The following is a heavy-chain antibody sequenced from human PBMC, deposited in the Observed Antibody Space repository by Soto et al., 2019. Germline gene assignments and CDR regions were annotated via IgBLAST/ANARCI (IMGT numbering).Heavy chain of an antibody. J-gene: IGHJ4*02. Sequence: QVQLQESGPGLVKPSETLSLTCTVSGGSINGYYWSWIRQPPGKGLEWIGYISYSGSTNYNPSLKRRVTISVATSKNQFSLKLSSVTAADTAVYYCARDWGGGTFDYWGQGTLVTVSS. V-gene: IGHV4-59*01. CDR1: GGSINGYY. CDR3: ARDWGGGTFDY. D-gene: IGHD3-16*01. CDR2: ISYSGST.